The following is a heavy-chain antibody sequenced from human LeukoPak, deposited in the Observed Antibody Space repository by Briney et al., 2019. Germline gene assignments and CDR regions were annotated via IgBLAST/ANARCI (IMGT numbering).Heavy chain of an antibody. D-gene: IGHD6-19*01. CDR2: ISSSSSYI. V-gene: IGHV3-21*01. CDR1: GFTFSSYS. CDR3: ARVGIAVAGTKGSDY. J-gene: IGHJ4*02. Sequence: GGSLRLSCAASGFTFSSYSMNWVRQAPGKGLEWVSSISSSSSYIYYADSVKGRFTISRDNAKNSLYLQMNSLRAEDTAVYYCARVGIAVAGTKGSDYWGQGTLVTVSS.